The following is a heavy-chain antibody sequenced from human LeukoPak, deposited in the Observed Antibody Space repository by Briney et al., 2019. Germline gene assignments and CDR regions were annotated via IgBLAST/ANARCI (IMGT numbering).Heavy chain of an antibody. CDR3: ASPSSGQSFDI. V-gene: IGHV3-48*01. Sequence: GGSLRLSCAASGFTFRSYSMNWVRQAPGKGLEWVSYISSSSSTIYYADSVKGRFTISRDNSKNTLYLQMHSLRAEDTAVYYCASPSSGQSFDIWGQGTMVTVSS. J-gene: IGHJ3*02. CDR2: ISSSSSTI. CDR1: GFTFRSYS. D-gene: IGHD6-19*01.